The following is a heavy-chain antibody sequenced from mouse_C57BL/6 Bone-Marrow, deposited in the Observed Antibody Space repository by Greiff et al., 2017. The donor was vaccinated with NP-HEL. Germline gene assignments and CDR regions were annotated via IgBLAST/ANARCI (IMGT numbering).Heavy chain of an antibody. J-gene: IGHJ2*01. V-gene: IGHV1-26*01. Sequence: VQLQQSGPELVKPGASVKISCKASGYTFTDYYMNWVKQSHGKSLEWIGDINPNNGGTSYNQKFKGKATLTVDKSSSTAYMELRSLTSEDSAVYYCARRTSYDYNYFDYWGQGTTLTVSS. CDR1: GYTFTDYY. D-gene: IGHD2-4*01. CDR3: ARRTSYDYNYFDY. CDR2: INPNNGGT.